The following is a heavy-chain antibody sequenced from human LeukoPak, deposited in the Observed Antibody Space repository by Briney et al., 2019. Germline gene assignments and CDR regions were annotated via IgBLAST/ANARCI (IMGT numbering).Heavy chain of an antibody. CDR2: IYYSGST. CDR1: GGSISSSSYY. CDR3: ARRYGSRSLSFFDY. J-gene: IGHJ4*02. D-gene: IGHD3-10*01. V-gene: IGHV4-39*01. Sequence: SETLSLTCTVSGGSISSSSYYWGWIRQPPGKGLEWIGSIYYSGSTYYNPSLKSRVTISVDTSKNQFSLKLSSVTAADTAVYYCARRYGSRSLSFFDYWGQGTLVTVSS.